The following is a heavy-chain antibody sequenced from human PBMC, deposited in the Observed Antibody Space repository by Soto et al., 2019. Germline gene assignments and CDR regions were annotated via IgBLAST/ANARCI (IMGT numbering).Heavy chain of an antibody. CDR3: GRVGSHSPMAPAY. CDR2: INPDGSAT. V-gene: IGHV3-74*01. CDR1: GFTFSSYW. J-gene: IGHJ4*02. Sequence: GGSLRLAWTDSGFTFSSYWMHWVRQAPGKVLVLVSRINPDGSATNYADSVKGRFTIYRDNDKKTLYLQMNSLRAVDTAVFYCGRVGSHSPMAPAYWGQGTLVTVSS. D-gene: IGHD3-10*01.